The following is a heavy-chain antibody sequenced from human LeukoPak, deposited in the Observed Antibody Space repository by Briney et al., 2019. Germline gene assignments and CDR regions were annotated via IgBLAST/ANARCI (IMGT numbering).Heavy chain of an antibody. Sequence: GGSLRLSCVASGLTFSSYAMSWVRQAPGKGLEWVSAISGSGGSTYYAASVKGRFTISRDNSKNTLYLQMNSLRVEDTAVYYCAKGAPYYYGMDVWGQGTTVTVSS. D-gene: IGHD3-16*01. CDR3: AKGAPYYYGMDV. V-gene: IGHV3-23*01. CDR2: ISGSGGST. CDR1: GLTFSSYA. J-gene: IGHJ6*02.